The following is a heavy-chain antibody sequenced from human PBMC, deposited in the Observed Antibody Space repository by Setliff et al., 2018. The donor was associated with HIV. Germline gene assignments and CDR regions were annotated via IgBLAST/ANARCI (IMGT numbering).Heavy chain of an antibody. J-gene: IGHJ4*02. CDR1: GLTFSNCG. D-gene: IGHD4-17*01. CDR3: ARDKDEDYGSTSFDY. CDR2: IRSDGSNK. Sequence: GSLRLSCATSGLTFSNCGMHWVRQAPGKGLEWVASIRSDGSNKYYADSVKGRFTISRDNSKDTLYLQLNSLRPEDTAVYYCARDKDEDYGSTSFDYWGQGILVTVSS. V-gene: IGHV3-30*02.